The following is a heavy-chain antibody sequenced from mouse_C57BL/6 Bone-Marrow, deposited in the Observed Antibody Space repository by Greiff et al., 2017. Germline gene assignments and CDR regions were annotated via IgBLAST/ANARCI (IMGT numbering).Heavy chain of an antibody. CDR1: GFSFNTYA. CDR3: VTVRRPYAMDY. D-gene: IGHD2-14*01. J-gene: IGHJ4*01. CDR2: IRSKSNNYAT. Sequence: EVQGVESGGGLVQPKGSLKLSCAASGFSFNTYAMNWVRQAPGKGLEWVARIRSKSNNYATYYADSVKDRFTISRDDSESMLYLQMNNLKTEDTAMYYCVTVRRPYAMDYWGQGTSVTVSS. V-gene: IGHV10-1*01.